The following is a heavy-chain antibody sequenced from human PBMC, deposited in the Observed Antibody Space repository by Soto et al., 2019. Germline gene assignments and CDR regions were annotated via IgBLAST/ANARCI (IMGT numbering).Heavy chain of an antibody. CDR3: VRPRPSGENYGMDV. CDR2: LYTEGTT. V-gene: IGHV3-53*01. D-gene: IGHD3-16*01. CDR1: GLTVSHNY. Sequence: GGSLRLSCVASGLTVSHNYMAWVRKAPEMGLEWVSILYTEGTTYYADSVKGRFTISRDSSKNTLFLQMDSLRAEDTAVYYCVRPRPSGENYGMDVWGQGTTVTVSS. J-gene: IGHJ6*02.